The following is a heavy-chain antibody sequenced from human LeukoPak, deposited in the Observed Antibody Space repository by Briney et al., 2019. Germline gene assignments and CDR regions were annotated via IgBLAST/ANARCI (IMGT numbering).Heavy chain of an antibody. J-gene: IGHJ4*02. CDR1: GGSFSGYY. V-gene: IGHV4-34*01. Sequence: PSDTLSLTCAVYGGSFSGYYWSWIRQPPGKGLEWIGSIYYSGSTYYNPSLKSRVTISVDTSKNQFSLKLNSVTATDTAVYYCARHYGPWGQGTLVTVSS. CDR3: ARHYGP. D-gene: IGHD3-16*01. CDR2: IYYSGST.